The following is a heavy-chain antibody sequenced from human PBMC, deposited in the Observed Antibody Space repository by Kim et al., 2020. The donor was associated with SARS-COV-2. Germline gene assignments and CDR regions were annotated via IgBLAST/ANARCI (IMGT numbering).Heavy chain of an antibody. CDR3: ARHFAYCGGDCYPPYYYYYYGMDV. CDR1: GYSFTSYW. V-gene: IGHV5-51*01. Sequence: GESLKISCKGSGYSFTSYWIGWVRQMPGKGLEWMGIIYPGDSDTRYSPSFQGQVTISADKSISTAYLQWSSLKASDTAMYYCARHFAYCGGDCYPPYYYYYYGMDVWGQGTTVTVSS. CDR2: IYPGDSDT. D-gene: IGHD2-21*02. J-gene: IGHJ6*02.